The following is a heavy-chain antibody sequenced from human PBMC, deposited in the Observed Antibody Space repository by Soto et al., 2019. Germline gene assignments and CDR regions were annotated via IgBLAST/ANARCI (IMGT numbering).Heavy chain of an antibody. D-gene: IGHD3-10*01. CDR1: GFTFSDYY. CDR2: ISSSGSTI. J-gene: IGHJ4*02. CDR3: ARDRSRVAEYAVAY. V-gene: IGHV3-11*04. Sequence: GGSLRLSCAASGFTFSDYYMSWIRQAPGKGLEWVSYISSSGSTIDYADSVKGRVTITSDKAKKTMYVQMHMLRPENKDTSYFARDRSRVAEYAVAYWGQGTLVTVSS.